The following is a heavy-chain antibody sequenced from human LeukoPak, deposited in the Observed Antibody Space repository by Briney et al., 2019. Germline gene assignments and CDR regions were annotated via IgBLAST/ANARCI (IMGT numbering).Heavy chain of an antibody. V-gene: IGHV4-59*08. Sequence: PSETLSLTCTVSGGSLSNYYWSWIRQPPGKGLEWIAYIYSSGNTNYNPSLKGRVIISVDTSKNQFSLKLKSVTAADTAVYYCARHPSWPDYGGTFDYWGQGTPVIVSS. CDR3: ARHPSWPDYGGTFDY. CDR1: GGSLSNYY. CDR2: IYSSGNT. D-gene: IGHD4-17*01. J-gene: IGHJ4*02.